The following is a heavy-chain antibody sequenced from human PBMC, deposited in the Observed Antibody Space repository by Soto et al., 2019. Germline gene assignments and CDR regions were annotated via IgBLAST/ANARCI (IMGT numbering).Heavy chain of an antibody. CDR3: ARHPGRIAQIRWFDT. CDR1: GFTFSSYS. D-gene: IGHD6-13*01. J-gene: IGHJ5*02. CDR2: ISSSSSTI. V-gene: IGHV3-48*01. Sequence: EVQLVESGGGLVQPGGSLRLSCAASGFTFSSYSMNWVRQAPGKGLEWVSYISSSSSTIYYADSVKGRFTISRDNAKNSLYLQMKRLRAEDTAVYYCARHPGRIAQIRWFDTWGQGTLVTVSS.